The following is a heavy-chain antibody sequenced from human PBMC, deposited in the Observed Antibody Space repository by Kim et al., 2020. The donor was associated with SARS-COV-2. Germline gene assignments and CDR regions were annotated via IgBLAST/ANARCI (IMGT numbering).Heavy chain of an antibody. D-gene: IGHD3-22*01. CDR1: GGSISSYY. V-gene: IGHV4-59*01. CDR2: IYYSGST. Sequence: SETLSLTCTVSGGSISSYYWSWIRQPPGKGLEWIGYIYYSGSTNYNPSLKSRVTISVDTSKNQFSLKLSSVTAADTAVYYWARNYYDSSGYYCDAFDIWGEGKIVTVSS. J-gene: IGHJ3*02. CDR3: ARNYYDSSGYYCDAFDI.